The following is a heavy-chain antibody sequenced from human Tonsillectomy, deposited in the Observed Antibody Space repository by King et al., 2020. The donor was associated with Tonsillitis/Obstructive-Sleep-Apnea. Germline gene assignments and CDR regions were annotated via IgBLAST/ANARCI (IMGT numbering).Heavy chain of an antibody. CDR1: GGSFSGYY. CDR2: INHSGST. Sequence: VQLQQWGAGLLKPSETLSLTCAVYGGSFSGYYWSWIRQPPGKGLEWIGEINHSGSTNYNPSLKSRVTISVDTSKNQFSLKLSSVTAADTAVYYCARVQSYYYDRKNPRGRPRYFDYWGQGTLVTVSS. D-gene: IGHD3-22*01. V-gene: IGHV4-34*01. CDR3: ARVQSYYYDRKNPRGRPRYFDY. J-gene: IGHJ4*02.